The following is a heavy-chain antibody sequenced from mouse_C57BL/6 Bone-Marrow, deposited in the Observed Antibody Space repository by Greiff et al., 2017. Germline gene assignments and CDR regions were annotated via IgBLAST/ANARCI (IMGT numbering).Heavy chain of an antibody. Sequence: VQLMESGAELVKPGASVKMSCKASGYTFTSYGISWVKQRTGQGLEWIGEINPRSGNTNYNEKFKGKATLTVDKSSSTAYMELRSLTSEDSAVYFCARETVVAHWYFDVWGRGTAVTVSS. V-gene: IGHV1-81*01. CDR3: ARETVVAHWYFDV. CDR1: GYTFTSYG. J-gene: IGHJ1*03. CDR2: INPRSGNT. D-gene: IGHD1-1*01.